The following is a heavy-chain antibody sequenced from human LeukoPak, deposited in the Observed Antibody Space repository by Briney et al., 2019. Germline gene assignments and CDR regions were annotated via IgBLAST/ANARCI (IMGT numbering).Heavy chain of an antibody. CDR1: GFTFSSYA. CDR2: ISGSGGST. J-gene: IGHJ6*02. V-gene: IGHV3-23*01. Sequence: GGSLRLSCAASGFTFSSYAMSWVRQAPGKGLEWVSAISGSGGSTYYADSVKGRFTISRDNSKNTLYLQMNSLRAEDTGVYYCAKGMVRGGYYYYGMDVWGQGTTVTVSS. CDR3: AKGMVRGGYYYYGMDV. D-gene: IGHD3-10*01.